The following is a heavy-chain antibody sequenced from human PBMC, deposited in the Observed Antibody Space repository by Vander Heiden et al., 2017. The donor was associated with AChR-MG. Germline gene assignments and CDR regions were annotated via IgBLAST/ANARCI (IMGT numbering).Heavy chain of an antibody. J-gene: IGHJ4*02. CDR3: AKVRSYYDFWSGYYTGFDY. V-gene: IGHV3-23*01. CDR1: PSPFRSYP. Sequence: VQLLESGGGLVQPGGSLRLSCAASPSPFRSYPLGWVRQGPGKGLEWVSAISGSGGSTYYEDSVKGRFTISRDNSKNTLYLQMNSLRAEDTAVYYCAKVRSYYDFWSGYYTGFDYWGQGTLVTVSS. D-gene: IGHD3-3*01. CDR2: ISGSGGST.